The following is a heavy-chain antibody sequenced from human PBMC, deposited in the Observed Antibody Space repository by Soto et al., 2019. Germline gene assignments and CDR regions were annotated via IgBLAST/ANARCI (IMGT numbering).Heavy chain of an antibody. CDR2: IIPIFGTA. CDR1: GGTFSSYA. D-gene: IGHD3-10*01. CDR3: ARDFAVRGESGYGMDV. V-gene: IGHV1-69*01. Sequence: QVQLVQSGAEVKKPGSSVKVSCKASGGTFSSYAISWVRQAPGQGLEWMGGIIPIFGTASYAQKFQGRVTITADESTSTAYMELSSLRSEDTAVYYCARDFAVRGESGYGMDVWGQGTTVTVSS. J-gene: IGHJ6*02.